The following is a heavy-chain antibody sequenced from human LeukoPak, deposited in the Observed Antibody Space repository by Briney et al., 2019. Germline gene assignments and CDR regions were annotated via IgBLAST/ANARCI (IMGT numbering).Heavy chain of an antibody. CDR1: GYTFTGYY. Sequence: ASVKVSCKASGYTFTGYYMHWVRRAPGQGLEWMGWINPNSGGTNYAQKFQGRVTMTRDTSISTAYMELSRLRSDDTAVYYCARDDSVVQLGTFDYWGQGTLVTVSS. CDR2: INPNSGGT. V-gene: IGHV1-2*02. D-gene: IGHD1-1*01. CDR3: ARDDSVVQLGTFDY. J-gene: IGHJ4*02.